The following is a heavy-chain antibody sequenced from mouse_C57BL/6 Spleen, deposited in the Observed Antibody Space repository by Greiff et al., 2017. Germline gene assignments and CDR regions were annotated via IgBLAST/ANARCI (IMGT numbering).Heavy chain of an antibody. V-gene: IGHV5-17*01. Sequence: DVMLVESGGGLVKPGGSLKLSCAASGFTFSDYGMHWVRQAPEKGLEWVAYISSGSSTIYYADTVKGRFTISRDNAKNTLFLQMTSLRSEDTAMYYCAKNWTFDYWGQGTTLTVSS. CDR2: ISSGSSTI. D-gene: IGHD4-1*01. CDR1: GFTFSDYG. CDR3: AKNWTFDY. J-gene: IGHJ2*01.